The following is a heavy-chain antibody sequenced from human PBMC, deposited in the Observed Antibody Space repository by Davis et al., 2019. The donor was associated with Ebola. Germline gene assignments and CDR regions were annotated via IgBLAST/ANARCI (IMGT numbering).Heavy chain of an antibody. CDR2: IKQDGSEK. CDR1: GFTFSSYW. J-gene: IGHJ6*02. Sequence: GGSLRLSCAASGFTFSSYWMSWVRQAPGKGLEWVANIKQDGSEKYYVDSVKGRFTISRDNAKNTLYLQMNSLRAEDTAVYYCARGYCSGGSCSNYYYYGMDVWGQGTTVTVSS. V-gene: IGHV3-7*04. CDR3: ARGYCSGGSCSNYYYYGMDV. D-gene: IGHD2-15*01.